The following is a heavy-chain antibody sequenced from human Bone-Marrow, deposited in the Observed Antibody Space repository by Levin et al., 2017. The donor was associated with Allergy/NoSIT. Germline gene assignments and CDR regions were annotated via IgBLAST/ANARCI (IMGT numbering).Heavy chain of an antibody. CDR1: GFTFSSYG. D-gene: IGHD3-3*01. J-gene: IGHJ6*02. V-gene: IGHV3-33*01. Sequence: AGGSLRLSCAASGFTFSSYGMHWVRQAPGKGLEWVAVIWYDGSNKYYAAPVKGRFTISRDNPKNTLYLQMNSLRAEDTAVYYCAGDFSVGTKFLEWLDPTSRRGGAYYYDYGMDVWGQGTTVTVSS. CDR3: AGDFSVGTKFLEWLDPTSRRGGAYYYDYGMDV. CDR2: IWYDGSNK.